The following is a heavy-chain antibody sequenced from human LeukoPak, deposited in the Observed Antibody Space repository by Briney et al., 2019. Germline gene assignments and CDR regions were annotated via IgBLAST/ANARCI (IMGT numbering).Heavy chain of an antibody. CDR2: ISYSGTT. Sequence: SETLSLTCTVSSASITSSPYFWGWIRQSPGKGLEWIGSISYSGTTYYNPSLKSRVTISVDTSKNQFSLKLYSVTAADTALYFCARDQGFGGTYSSFDYWGQGTVVTVSS. D-gene: IGHD1-26*01. J-gene: IGHJ4*02. V-gene: IGHV4-39*02. CDR3: ARDQGFGGTYSSFDY. CDR1: SASITSSPYF.